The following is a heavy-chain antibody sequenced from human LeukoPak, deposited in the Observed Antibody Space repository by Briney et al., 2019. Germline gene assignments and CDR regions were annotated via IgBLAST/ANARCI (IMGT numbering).Heavy chain of an antibody. J-gene: IGHJ2*01. D-gene: IGHD7-27*01. CDR3: ARELVSLGTGYFDL. V-gene: IGHV3-23*01. Sequence: GGSLRLSCAASGITFNKAWMSWVRQAPGKGLEWVSGITGSSTWTYYADSVKGRFTISRDNSKNTLHLQMDSLRAEDTAIYYCARELVSLGTGYFDLWGRGTLVTVSS. CDR2: ITGSSTWT. CDR1: GITFNKAW.